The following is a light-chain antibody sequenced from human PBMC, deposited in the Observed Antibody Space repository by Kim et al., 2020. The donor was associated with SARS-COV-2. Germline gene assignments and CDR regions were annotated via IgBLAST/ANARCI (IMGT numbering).Light chain of an antibody. CDR3: QQEKNWPPMYI. V-gene: IGKV3-15*01. J-gene: IGKJ2*01. CDR2: GGS. CDR1: QCVRCQ. Sequence: AARRASRSGRASQCVRCQLARFQQKPGQAPRHLLYGGSTRATGIPARFSGSGSGRDFTLTIRSLQSEDFAVYYCQQEKNWPPMYIFGQGTKLEIK.